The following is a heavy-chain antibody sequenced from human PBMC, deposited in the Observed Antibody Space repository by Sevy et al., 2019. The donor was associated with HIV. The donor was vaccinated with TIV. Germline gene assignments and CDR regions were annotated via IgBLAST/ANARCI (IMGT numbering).Heavy chain of an antibody. V-gene: IGHV3-30*18. Sequence: GGSLRLSCAASGFTFSSYGMHWVRQAPGKGVEWVAVISYDGSNKYYADSVKGRFTISRDNSKNTLYLQMNSLRAEDTAVYYCAKAGLRWELLRGDYFDYWGQGTLVTVSS. CDR3: AKAGLRWELLRGDYFDY. J-gene: IGHJ4*02. CDR2: ISYDGSNK. CDR1: GFTFSSYG. D-gene: IGHD1-26*01.